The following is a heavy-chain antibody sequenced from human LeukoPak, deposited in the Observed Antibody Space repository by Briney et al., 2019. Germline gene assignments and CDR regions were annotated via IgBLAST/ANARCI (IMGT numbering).Heavy chain of an antibody. CDR1: GFTFSSYW. CDR2: INSDGSNT. CDR3: ARVGATLDGNDY. Sequence: GGSLRLSCAASGFTFSSYWMHWVRQAPGKGLVWVSRINSDGSNTGYADSVKGRFTISRDNAKNTLYLQMHTLRAEDTAMYHCARVGATLDGNDYWGQGTLVTVSS. D-gene: IGHD1-26*01. J-gene: IGHJ4*02. V-gene: IGHV3-74*01.